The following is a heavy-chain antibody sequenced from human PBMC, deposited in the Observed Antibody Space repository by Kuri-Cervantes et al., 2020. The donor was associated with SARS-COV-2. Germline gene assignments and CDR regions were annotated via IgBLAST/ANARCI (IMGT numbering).Heavy chain of an antibody. D-gene: IGHD3-3*01. CDR2: VRGKANNYAT. Sequence: GESLKISCEVSGFLFSASAIHWVRQASGKGLEWVGRVRGKANNYATAYAASVKGRFTISRDNAKNSLYLQMNSLRAEDTAVYYCARGYYDFWSGYGGYAFDIWGKGTTVTVSS. J-gene: IGHJ3*02. CDR3: ARGYYDFWSGYGGYAFDI. V-gene: IGHV3-73*01. CDR1: GFLFSASA.